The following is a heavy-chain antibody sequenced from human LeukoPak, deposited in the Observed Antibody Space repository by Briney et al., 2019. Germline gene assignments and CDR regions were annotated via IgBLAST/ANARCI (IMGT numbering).Heavy chain of an antibody. CDR2: IYYSGST. J-gene: IGHJ4*02. V-gene: IGHV4-59*01. CDR3: ARSRGDFDY. Sequence: SETLSLTCTVSGGSISSYYWSWIRQPPGKGLEWIGYIYYSGSTNYNPSLKSRVTISVDTSKNQFSLKLSSVAAADTAVYYCARSRGDFDYWGQGTLVTVSS. CDR1: GGSISSYY.